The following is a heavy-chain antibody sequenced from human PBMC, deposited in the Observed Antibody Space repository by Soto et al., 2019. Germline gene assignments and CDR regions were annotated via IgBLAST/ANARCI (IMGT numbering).Heavy chain of an antibody. V-gene: IGHV4-38-2*02. D-gene: IGHD3-10*01. CDR1: GYSISSGYY. J-gene: IGHJ4*02. CDR3: AREFQGSYFDY. CDR2: IYHSGST. Sequence: TLSLTCAVSGYSISSGYYWGWIRQPPGKGLEWIGSIYHSGSTYYNPSLKSRVTISVDTSKNQFSLKLSSVTAADTAVYYCAREFQGSYFDYWGQGTLVTVSS.